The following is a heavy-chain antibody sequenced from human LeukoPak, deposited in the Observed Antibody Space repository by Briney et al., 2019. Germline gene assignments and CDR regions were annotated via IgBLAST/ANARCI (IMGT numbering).Heavy chain of an antibody. Sequence: SETLSLTCTVSNFSINSDYYWGWIRQPPGKGLEWIGSIYHNGNTYYNPSLKNRVTISVDTSKNQFSVKLNSVTAADTAMYYCARDQDWDYYDGSGKPLDYWGQGTLVTVSS. CDR2: IYHNGNT. CDR1: NFSINSDYY. J-gene: IGHJ4*02. CDR3: ARDQDWDYYDGSGKPLDY. V-gene: IGHV4-38-2*02. D-gene: IGHD3-22*01.